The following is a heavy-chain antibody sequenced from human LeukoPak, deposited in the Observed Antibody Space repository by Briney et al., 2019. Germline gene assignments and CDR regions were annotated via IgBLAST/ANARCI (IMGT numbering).Heavy chain of an antibody. Sequence: SESLSLTCAVYGGSFSGYYWSWIRQPPGKGLEWIGEINHSGSTNYNPSLKSRVTISVDTSKNQFSLKLSSVTAADTAVYYCARGMKHRTLRGYYYYMDVWGKGTTVTVSS. CDR1: GGSFSGYY. CDR2: INHSGST. CDR3: ARGMKHRTLRGYYYYMDV. J-gene: IGHJ6*03. D-gene: IGHD2-21*01. V-gene: IGHV4-34*01.